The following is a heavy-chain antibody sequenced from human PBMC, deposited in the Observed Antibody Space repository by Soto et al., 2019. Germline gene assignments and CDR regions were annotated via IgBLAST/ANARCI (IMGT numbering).Heavy chain of an antibody. CDR3: ARMDTAVAGTIGY. J-gene: IGHJ4*02. CDR2: IYYSGST. D-gene: IGHD6-19*01. Sequence: SETLSLTCTVSGGSISSGGYYWSWIRQHPGKGLEWIGYIYYSGSTYYNPSLKSRVTISVDTSKNQFSLKLSSVTAADTAVYYCARMDTAVAGTIGYWGQGTLVTVSS. CDR1: GGSISSGGYY. V-gene: IGHV4-31*03.